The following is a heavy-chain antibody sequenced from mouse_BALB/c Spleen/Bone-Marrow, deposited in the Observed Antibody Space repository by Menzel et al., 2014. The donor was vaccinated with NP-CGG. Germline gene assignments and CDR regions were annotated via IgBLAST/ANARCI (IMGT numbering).Heavy chain of an antibody. J-gene: IGHJ2*01. Sequence: EVKLVESGGGLVQPGGPLKLSCAASGFTFSNYGMSWVRQTPDKRLELVATINSNGGITYYPDSVKGRFTISRDNAKNTLYLQMSSLKSEDTAMYYCAKNQEAFDYWGQGTTLTVSS. CDR1: GFTFSNYG. CDR3: AKNQEAFDY. CDR2: INSNGGIT. D-gene: IGHD3-2*02. V-gene: IGHV5-6-3*01.